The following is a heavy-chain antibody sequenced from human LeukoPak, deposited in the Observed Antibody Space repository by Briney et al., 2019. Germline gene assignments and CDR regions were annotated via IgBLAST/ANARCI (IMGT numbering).Heavy chain of an antibody. V-gene: IGHV4-34*01. Sequence: SETLSLTCAVYGGSFSGYYWSWIRQPPGKGLEWIGEINHSGSTNYNPSLKSRVTISVDTSKNQFSLKLSSVTAADTAVYYCAREGRSHYGSGSYSYMDVWGKGTTVTISS. CDR3: AREGRSHYGSGSYSYMDV. CDR1: GGSFSGYY. J-gene: IGHJ6*03. D-gene: IGHD3-10*01. CDR2: INHSGST.